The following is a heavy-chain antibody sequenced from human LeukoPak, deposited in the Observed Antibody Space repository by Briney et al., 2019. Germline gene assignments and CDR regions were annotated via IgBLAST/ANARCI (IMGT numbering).Heavy chain of an antibody. CDR3: AKKVGGTHPFDY. CDR2: ISDSGDYT. Sequence: GGSLRLSCAASGFTFSSYAMHWVRQAPGKGLEWVSGISDSGDYTEYADSVKGRFTISRDNSRNTLYLRMNCLRAEDTAVFYCAKKVGGTHPFDYWGQGILVTVSS. J-gene: IGHJ4*02. V-gene: IGHV3-23*01. D-gene: IGHD1-7*01. CDR1: GFTFSSYA.